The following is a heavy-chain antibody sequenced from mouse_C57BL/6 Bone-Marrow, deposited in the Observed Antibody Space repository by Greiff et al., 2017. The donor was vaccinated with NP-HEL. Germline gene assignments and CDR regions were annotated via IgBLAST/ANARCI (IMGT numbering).Heavy chain of an antibody. V-gene: IGHV1-81*01. D-gene: IGHD2-4*01. CDR2: IYPRSGNT. CDR3: ACIYYDYDGFAY. J-gene: IGHJ3*01. CDR1: GYTFTSYG. Sequence: VKLVESGAELARPGASVKLSCKASGYTFTSYGISWVKQRTGQGLEWIGEIYPRSGNTYYNEKFKGKATLTADKSSSTAYMELRSLTSEDSAVYFCACIYYDYDGFAYWGQGTLVTVSA.